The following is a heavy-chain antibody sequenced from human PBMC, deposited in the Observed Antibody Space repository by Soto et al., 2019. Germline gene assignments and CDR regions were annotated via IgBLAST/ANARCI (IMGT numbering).Heavy chain of an antibody. D-gene: IGHD2-15*01. J-gene: IGHJ6*02. Sequence: QVQLVQSGAEVKKPGSSVKVSCKASGGTFSSYTISWVRQAPGQGLEWMGRIIPILGIANYAQKFQGRVTITADKPTSTAYMELSSLRSEDTAVYYCLGLISYGMDVWGQGTTVTVSS. CDR1: GGTFSSYT. CDR2: IIPILGIA. V-gene: IGHV1-69*02. CDR3: LGLISYGMDV.